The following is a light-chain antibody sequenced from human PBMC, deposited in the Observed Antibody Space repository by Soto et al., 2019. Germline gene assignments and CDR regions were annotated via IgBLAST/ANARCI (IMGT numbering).Light chain of an antibody. CDR2: ETS. CDR3: QQYGDSQT. Sequence: DIVLTQSPCSLSVSPGERATLSCRASQSVISGYFAWYQQRPGQAPRLLIYETSSRTTGLPDRFSGSGSGTDFTLTISRLEPEDFAVYYCQQYGDSQTFGQGTKVDIK. CDR1: QSVISGY. J-gene: IGKJ1*01. V-gene: IGKV3-20*01.